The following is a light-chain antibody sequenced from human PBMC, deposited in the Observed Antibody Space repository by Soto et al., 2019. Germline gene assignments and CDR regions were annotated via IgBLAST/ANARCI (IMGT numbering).Light chain of an antibody. CDR2: VVS. J-gene: IGLJ2*01. Sequence: QSALTQPASVSGSPGQSIAISCTGTSSDVGGYNYVSWHQQHPGKAPKVLISVVSNRPSGVSNRFSGSKSGNTASLTISGLQAEDEADYYCATWDGSLPAEVFGGGTKVTVL. CDR3: ATWDGSLPAEV. V-gene: IGLV2-14*01. CDR1: SSDVGGYNY.